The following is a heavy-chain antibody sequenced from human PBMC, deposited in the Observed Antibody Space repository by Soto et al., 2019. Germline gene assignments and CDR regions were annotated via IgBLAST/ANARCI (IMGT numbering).Heavy chain of an antibody. CDR1: GYTFTSYG. J-gene: IGHJ6*02. D-gene: IGHD1-1*01. CDR2: ISAYNGNT. CDR3: AGFRYSTSYYYYGMDV. Sequence: AAVKVSCKASGYTFTSYGISWVRQAPGQGLGWMGWISAYNGNTNYAQKLQGRVTMTTDTSTSTAYMELRSLRSDDTAVYYCAGFRYSTSYYYYGMDVWGQGTTVPVSS. V-gene: IGHV1-18*04.